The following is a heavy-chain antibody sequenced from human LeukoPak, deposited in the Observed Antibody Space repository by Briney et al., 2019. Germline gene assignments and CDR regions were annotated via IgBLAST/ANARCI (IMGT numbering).Heavy chain of an antibody. CDR3: AKDKRDILTGYNRFDP. CDR2: ISWNSGSI. J-gene: IGHJ5*02. D-gene: IGHD3-9*01. CDR1: GFTFDDYA. V-gene: IGHV3-9*01. Sequence: GGSLRLSCAASGFTFDDYALHWVRQAPGKGLEWVSGISWNSGSIGYADSVKGRFTISRDNAKNSLYLQMNSLRAEDTALYYCAKDKRDILTGYNRFDPWGQGTLVTVSS.